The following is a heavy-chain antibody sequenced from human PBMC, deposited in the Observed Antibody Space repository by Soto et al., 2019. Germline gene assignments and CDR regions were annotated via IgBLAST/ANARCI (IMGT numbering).Heavy chain of an antibody. D-gene: IGHD6-19*01. CDR2: MNPNSGNT. Sequence: QVQLVQSGAEVKKPGASVKVSCKASGYTFTSYDINWVRQATGQGLEWMGWMNPNSGNTGYAQKFQGRVTMTRNTSISTADMELSSLRSEDTAVYYCARTPKYSSGWTYYYYGMDVWGQGTTVTVSS. V-gene: IGHV1-8*01. CDR1: GYTFTSYD. CDR3: ARTPKYSSGWTYYYYGMDV. J-gene: IGHJ6*02.